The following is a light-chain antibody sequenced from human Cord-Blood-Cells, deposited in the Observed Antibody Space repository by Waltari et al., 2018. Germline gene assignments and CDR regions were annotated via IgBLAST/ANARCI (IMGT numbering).Light chain of an antibody. J-gene: IGLJ3*02. CDR2: QCS. V-gene: IGLV2-23*01. CDR3: CSYAGSSTWV. Sequence: SAMPQPAPVSGSPGQSTTTSCPVPTSVVGSYTLCSCYQQHPGKAPNLMFYQCSMRHSGLSNLSSASKSGNTASLTISGLQAEDDADYYCCSYAGSSTWVFGGGPKLTVL. CDR1: TSVVGSYTL.